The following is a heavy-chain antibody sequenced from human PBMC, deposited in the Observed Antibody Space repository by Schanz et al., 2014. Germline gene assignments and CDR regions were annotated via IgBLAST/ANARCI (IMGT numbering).Heavy chain of an antibody. Sequence: QVQLVESGGGVVQPGRSLRLSCAASGFTMITYAMHWVRQPPGKGLEWVAIITYDGSNTYHADSVKGRFTISRDNSKNSLSLQMNSLRAEEPAVYYCIRGDIMVVPVAHFWGQGILVTVSS. CDR2: ITYDGSNT. V-gene: IGHV3-30*04. CDR1: GFTMITYA. D-gene: IGHD2-2*01. CDR3: IRGDIMVVPVAHF. J-gene: IGHJ4*02.